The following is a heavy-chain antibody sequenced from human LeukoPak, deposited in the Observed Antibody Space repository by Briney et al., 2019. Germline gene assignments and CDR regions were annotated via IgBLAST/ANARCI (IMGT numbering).Heavy chain of an antibody. V-gene: IGHV3-30*02. CDR3: AKAPEGYSYGFDY. J-gene: IGHJ4*02. D-gene: IGHD5-18*01. Sequence: GGSLRLSCAASGFTFSSYGMHWVRQAPGKGLEWVAFIRYDGSNKYYADSVKGRFTISGDNSKNTLYLQMNSLRAEDTAVYYCAKAPEGYSYGFDYWGQGTLVTVSS. CDR2: IRYDGSNK. CDR1: GFTFSSYG.